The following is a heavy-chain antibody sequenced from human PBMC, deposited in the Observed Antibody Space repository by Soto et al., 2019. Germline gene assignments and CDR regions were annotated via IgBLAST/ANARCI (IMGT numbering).Heavy chain of an antibody. CDR3: ARGGGYIWGSYRYDRPYYYYYMDV. Sequence: SQTLSLTCAISGDSVSSNSAAWNWIRQSPSRGLEWLGRTYYRSKWYNDYAVSVKSRITINPDTSKNQFSLQLNSVTPGDTAVYYCARGGGYIWGSYRYDRPYYYYYMDVWGKGTTVTVSS. D-gene: IGHD3-16*02. V-gene: IGHV6-1*01. CDR2: TYYRSKWYN. J-gene: IGHJ6*03. CDR1: GDSVSSNSAA.